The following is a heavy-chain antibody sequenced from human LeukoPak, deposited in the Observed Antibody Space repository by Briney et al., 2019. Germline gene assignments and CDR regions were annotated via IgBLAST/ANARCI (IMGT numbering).Heavy chain of an antibody. CDR2: IYTSGST. CDR1: GGSISSGGYY. J-gene: IGHJ3*02. Sequence: PSETLSLTCTVSGGSISSGGYYWSWIRQPAGKGLEWIGRIYTSGSTNYNPSLKSRVTMSVDTSKNQFSLKLSSVTAADTAVYYCARDGRGDFWSGPMGIWGQGTMVTVSS. CDR3: ARDGRGDFWSGPMGI. V-gene: IGHV4-61*02. D-gene: IGHD3-3*01.